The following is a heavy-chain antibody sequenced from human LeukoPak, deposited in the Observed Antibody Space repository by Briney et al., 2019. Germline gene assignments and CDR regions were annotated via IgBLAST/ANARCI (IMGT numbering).Heavy chain of an antibody. V-gene: IGHV1-18*01. J-gene: IGHJ4*02. CDR1: GYTFTSYG. Sequence: ASVKVSCKASGYTFTSYGISWVRQAPGQGLEWMGWISAYNGNTNYAQKLQGRVTMTTDTSTSTAYMELRSLRSDDTAVYYCARDDTGYYYDSTGYDYWGQGTLVTVSS. CDR2: ISAYNGNT. CDR3: ARDDTGYYYDSTGYDY. D-gene: IGHD3-22*01.